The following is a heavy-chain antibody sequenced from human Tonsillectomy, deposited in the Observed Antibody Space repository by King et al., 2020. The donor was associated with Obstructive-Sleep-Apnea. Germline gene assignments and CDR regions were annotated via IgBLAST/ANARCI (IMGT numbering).Heavy chain of an antibody. CDR3: ATAGSPLPYYYCTTDV. D-gene: IGHD6-6*01. CDR2: IIPIFGTS. Sequence: VQLVESGAEVKKPGSSVKVSCKASGGTFSSYAISWVRQAPGQGLEWMGGIIPIFGTSDYAQKFQGRVTITADESTTTAYMELSSLRSEDTAVYYCATAGSPLPYYYCTTDVWGQGTTVTVSS. J-gene: IGHJ6*02. CDR1: GGTFSSYA. V-gene: IGHV1-69*01.